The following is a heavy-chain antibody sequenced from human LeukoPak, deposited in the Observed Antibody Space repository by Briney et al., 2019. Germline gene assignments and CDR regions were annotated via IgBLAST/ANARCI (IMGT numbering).Heavy chain of an antibody. CDR3: ARILSAAGPDY. V-gene: IGHV4-34*01. CDR1: GGSFSGYY. Sequence: PSETLSLTCAVYGGSFSGYYWSWIRQPPGKGLEWIGEINHSGNTNYNPSLKSRVTISVDTSKNQFSLKLSSVTAADTAVYYCARILSAAGPDYWGQGTLVTVSS. D-gene: IGHD6-13*01. CDR2: INHSGNT. J-gene: IGHJ4*02.